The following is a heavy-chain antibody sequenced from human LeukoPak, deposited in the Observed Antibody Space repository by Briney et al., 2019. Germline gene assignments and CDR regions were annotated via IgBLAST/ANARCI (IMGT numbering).Heavy chain of an antibody. D-gene: IGHD4-17*01. CDR2: IYHSGST. V-gene: IGHV4-59*08. CDR3: ARDYGDYVGYYYMDV. CDR1: GGSISSYY. J-gene: IGHJ6*03. Sequence: SETLSLTCTVSGGSISSYYWSWIRQPPGKGLEWIGHIYHSGSTNYNPSLKSRVTISVDTSKNQFSLKLSSVTAADTAVYYCARDYGDYVGYYYMDVWGKGTTVTVSS.